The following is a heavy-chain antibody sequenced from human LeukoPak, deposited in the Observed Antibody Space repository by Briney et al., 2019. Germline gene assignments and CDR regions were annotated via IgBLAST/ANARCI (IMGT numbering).Heavy chain of an antibody. J-gene: IGHJ6*03. CDR2: ISSSSSTI. Sequence: GGSLRLSCAASGFTFSSYSMNWVRQAPGKGLEWVSYISSSSSTIYYADSVKGRFTISRDNAKNSLYLQMNSLRAEDTAVYYCARGPRGSGSRRYYYMDVWGKGTTVTVSS. CDR1: GFTFSSYS. CDR3: ARGPRGSGSRRYYYMDV. D-gene: IGHD1-26*01. V-gene: IGHV3-48*01.